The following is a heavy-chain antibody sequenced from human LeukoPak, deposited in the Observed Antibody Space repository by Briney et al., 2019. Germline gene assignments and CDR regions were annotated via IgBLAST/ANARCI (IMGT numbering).Heavy chain of an antibody. Sequence: GGSLRLSCAASGFTFSSYEMNWVRQAPGKGLEWVSYISSTGSTIYYADSVKGRFTISRDNAKSSLYLQMNSLRAEDTAVYYCARTVVEMATNGKMEYWGQGTLVTVSS. D-gene: IGHD5-24*01. CDR3: ARTVVEMATNGKMEY. V-gene: IGHV3-48*03. CDR2: ISSTGSTI. CDR1: GFTFSSYE. J-gene: IGHJ4*02.